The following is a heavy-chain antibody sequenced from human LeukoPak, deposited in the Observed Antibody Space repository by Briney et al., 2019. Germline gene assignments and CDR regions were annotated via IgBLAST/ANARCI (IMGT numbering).Heavy chain of an antibody. CDR3: ARVRKWELDY. V-gene: IGHV4-39*07. Sequence: PSETLSLTCTVSGGSISTSNYYWGWIRQPPGKGLEWIGNIFYSGSTYYSPSLKSRVTISVDTSKNQFSLKLSSVTAADTALYYCARVRKWELDYWGRGTLVTVSS. J-gene: IGHJ4*02. CDR1: GGSISTSNYY. D-gene: IGHD1-26*01. CDR2: IFYSGST.